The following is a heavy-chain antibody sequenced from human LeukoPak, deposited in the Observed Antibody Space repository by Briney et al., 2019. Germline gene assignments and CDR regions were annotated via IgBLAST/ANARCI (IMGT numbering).Heavy chain of an antibody. Sequence: SETLSLTCTVSGGPISSSSYYWGWLRQPPGKGLEWIGRIYYSGSTYYNPSLKSRVTLSVDTSKNQFSLKLSSVTAADTAVYYCARDTMVRGVTLGLFDPWGQGTLVTVSS. CDR3: ARDTMVRGVTLGLFDP. J-gene: IGHJ5*02. V-gene: IGHV4-39*02. CDR2: IYYSGST. D-gene: IGHD3-10*01. CDR1: GGPISSSSYY.